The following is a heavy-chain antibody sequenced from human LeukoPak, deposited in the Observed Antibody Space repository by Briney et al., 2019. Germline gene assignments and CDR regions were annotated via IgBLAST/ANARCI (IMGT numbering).Heavy chain of an antibody. J-gene: IGHJ3*01. CDR1: GFTFSSYA. V-gene: IGHV3-23*01. D-gene: IGHD2-8*01. CDR3: AKDPNGDYIGAFDG. Sequence: GGSLRLSCAAPGFTFSSYAMSWVRQAPGKGLEWVSSITVNGGTTKYADSVRGRFTVSRDNSRNTVFLQMDSLRAEDTAVYYCAKDPNGDYIGAFDGWGQGTMVTVSS. CDR2: ITVNGGTT.